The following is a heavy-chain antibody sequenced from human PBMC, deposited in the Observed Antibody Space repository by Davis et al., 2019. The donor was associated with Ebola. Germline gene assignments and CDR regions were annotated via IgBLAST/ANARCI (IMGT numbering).Heavy chain of an antibody. CDR3: ARDPHMRCSGGSCYWYGMDV. V-gene: IGHV1-69*04. Sequence: SVKVSCKASGGTFSSYAISWVRQAPGQGLEWMGRIIPILGIANYAQKFQGRVTITRDTSASTAYMELSSLRSEDTAVYYCARDPHMRCSGGSCYWYGMDVWGQGTTVTVSS. CDR2: IIPILGIA. CDR1: GGTFSSYA. J-gene: IGHJ6*02. D-gene: IGHD2-15*01.